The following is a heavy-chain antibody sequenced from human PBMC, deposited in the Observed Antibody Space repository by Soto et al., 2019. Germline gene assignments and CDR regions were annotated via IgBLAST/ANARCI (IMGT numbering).Heavy chain of an antibody. CDR2: INAGNGNT. Sequence: GASVKVSCKASGYTFTSYAMHWVRQAPGQRLEWMGWINAGNGNTKYSQKFQGRVTITRDTSASTAYMELSSLRSEDTAVYYCARKQWLALAGYYYYYMDVWGKGTTVTVSS. CDR3: ARKQWLALAGYYYYYMDV. CDR1: GYTFTSYA. J-gene: IGHJ6*03. D-gene: IGHD6-19*01. V-gene: IGHV1-3*01.